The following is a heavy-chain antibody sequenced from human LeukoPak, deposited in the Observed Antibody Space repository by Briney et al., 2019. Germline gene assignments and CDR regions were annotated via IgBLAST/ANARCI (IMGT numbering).Heavy chain of an antibody. J-gene: IGHJ4*02. CDR1: GYTFTSYG. CDR3: ARGGYSYGSGYFDY. Sequence: GASVKVSCKASGYTFTSYGISWVRQAPGQGLEWMGGIIPIFGTANYAQKFQGRVTITTDESTSTAYMELSSLRSEDTAVYYCARGGYSYGSGYFDYWGQGTLVTVSS. CDR2: IIPIFGTA. V-gene: IGHV1-69*05. D-gene: IGHD5-18*01.